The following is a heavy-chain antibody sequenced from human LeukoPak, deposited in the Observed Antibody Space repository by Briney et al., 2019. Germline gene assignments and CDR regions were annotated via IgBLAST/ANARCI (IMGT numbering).Heavy chain of an antibody. J-gene: IGHJ4*02. CDR3: AREAGTGYSPFFSY. Sequence: ASVKVSCKASGYTFTGYYMHWVRQAPGQGLEWMGWINPNSGGTNYAQKFQGRVTMTRDTSISTAYMELSSLRSEDMAVYYCAREAGTGYSPFFSYWGQGTLVAVSS. V-gene: IGHV1-2*02. D-gene: IGHD3-9*01. CDR2: INPNSGGT. CDR1: GYTFTGYY.